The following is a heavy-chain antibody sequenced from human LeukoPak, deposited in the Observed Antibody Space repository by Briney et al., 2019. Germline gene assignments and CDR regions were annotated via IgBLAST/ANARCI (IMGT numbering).Heavy chain of an antibody. Sequence: PGASVKVSCKASGFTFTSSAMQWVRQARGKRLEWIGWIVVGSGNTNYAQKFQERVTITRDMSTSTAYMELSSLRSEDTGGYYCAAGWVCSGGSCYYYFDYWGQGTLVTVSS. V-gene: IGHV1-58*02. CDR1: GFTFTSSA. D-gene: IGHD2-15*01. CDR3: AAGWVCSGGSCYYYFDY. J-gene: IGHJ4*02. CDR2: IVVGSGNT.